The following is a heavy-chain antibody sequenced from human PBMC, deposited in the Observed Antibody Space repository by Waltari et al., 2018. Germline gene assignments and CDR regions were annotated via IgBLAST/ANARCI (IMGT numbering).Heavy chain of an antibody. CDR3: ARSVRTYYYGSGKYRLDY. CDR2: ISYTGST. J-gene: IGHJ4*02. V-gene: IGHV4-59*01. Sequence: QVQLQESGPGLVKPSETLSLPCTVSGGSISRSFWPWIRQPPGQGLEWIGYISYTGSTTYSPSLKSRVTISLDTSKNQFSLKLSSVTAADTAVYYCARSVRTYYYGSGKYRLDYWGQGTLVTVSS. D-gene: IGHD3-10*01. CDR1: GGSISRSF.